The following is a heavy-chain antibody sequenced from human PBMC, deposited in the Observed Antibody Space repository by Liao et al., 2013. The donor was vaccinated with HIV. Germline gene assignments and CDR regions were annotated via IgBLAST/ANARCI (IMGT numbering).Heavy chain of an antibody. Sequence: QVQLQESGPGLVKPSQTLSLTCTVSGGSISSGDYYWSWIRQPPGKGLEWIGYIYYSGSTYYNPSLKSRVTISVDTSKNQFSLKLSSVTAADTAVYYCAREGSSERYYYGSGSYYPVSGYWGQGTLVTVSS. D-gene: IGHD3-10*01. CDR2: IYYSGST. V-gene: IGHV4-30-4*08. CDR3: AREGSSERYYYGSGSYYPVSGY. J-gene: IGHJ4*02. CDR1: GGSISSGDYY.